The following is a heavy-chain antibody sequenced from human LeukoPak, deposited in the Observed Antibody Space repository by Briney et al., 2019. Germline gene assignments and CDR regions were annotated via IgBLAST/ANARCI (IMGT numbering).Heavy chain of an antibody. V-gene: IGHV3-23*01. Sequence: GGSLRLSCAASGFTLSDYWMTWVRQAPGKGLEWVSAISGSGGSTYYADSVKGRFTISRDNSKNTLYLQMNSLRAEDTAVYYCAKGSPSLYYYDSSGYSAYWGQGTLVTVSS. CDR3: AKGSPSLYYYDSSGYSAY. CDR2: ISGSGGST. D-gene: IGHD3-22*01. J-gene: IGHJ4*02. CDR1: GFTLSDYW.